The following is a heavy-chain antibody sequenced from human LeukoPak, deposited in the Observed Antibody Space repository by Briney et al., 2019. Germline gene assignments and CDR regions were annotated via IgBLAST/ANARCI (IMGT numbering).Heavy chain of an antibody. CDR3: AKVMGTSYYYDRYYFDY. CDR1: GFTFSSYA. J-gene: IGHJ4*02. V-gene: IGHV3-23*01. CDR2: ISGSGGST. Sequence: PGGSLRLSCAASGFTFSSYAMNWVRQAPGKGLKWVSAISGSGGSTYYADSVKGRFTISRDNSKNTLYLQMNSLRAEDTAVYYCAKVMGTSYYYDRYYFDYWGQGTLVTVSS. D-gene: IGHD3-22*01.